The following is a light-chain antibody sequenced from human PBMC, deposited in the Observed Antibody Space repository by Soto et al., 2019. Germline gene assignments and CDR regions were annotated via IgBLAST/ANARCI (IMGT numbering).Light chain of an antibody. CDR1: QRISND. J-gene: IGKJ1*01. CDR2: GAS. Sequence: ETMLTPSPATLSVSPVERVILSCRASQRISNDLAWYQQKPGQAPRLLIYGASSRATGIPDRFSGSGSGTDFTLTISRLEPEDFAVYYCQQYGSSPRTFGQGTKVDIK. V-gene: IGKV3-20*01. CDR3: QQYGSSPRT.